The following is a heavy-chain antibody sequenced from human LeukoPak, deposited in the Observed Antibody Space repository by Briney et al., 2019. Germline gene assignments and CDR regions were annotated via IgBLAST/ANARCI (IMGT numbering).Heavy chain of an antibody. CDR1: GFTFSDYY. CDR2: ISSSSSYI. V-gene: IGHV3-11*06. D-gene: IGHD2-2*01. Sequence: GGSLRLSCAASGFTFSDYYMSWIRQAPGKGLEWVSSISSSSSYIYYADSVKGRFTISRDNAKTSLYLHMNSLRAEDTAVYYCARDGVPAARDLWGQGTMVIVSS. CDR3: ARDGVPAARDL. J-gene: IGHJ3*01.